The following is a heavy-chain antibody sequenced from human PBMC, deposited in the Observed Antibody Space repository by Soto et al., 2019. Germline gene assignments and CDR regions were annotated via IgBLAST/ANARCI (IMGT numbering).Heavy chain of an antibody. J-gene: IGHJ4*02. CDR1: GYSFTSYW. CDR2: IYPGGSDT. V-gene: IGHV5-51*01. D-gene: IGHD3-22*01. CDR3: ARLTYDSSGYYQPTCDY. Sequence: VESLKISCNGSGYSFTSYWIGWVRQMPWKGLEWMGIIYPGGSDTRYSSSFQGQVTISVDKSMSTAYLQWSGLKASDTAMYYCARLTYDSSGYYQPTCDYWGQGTQVTVSS.